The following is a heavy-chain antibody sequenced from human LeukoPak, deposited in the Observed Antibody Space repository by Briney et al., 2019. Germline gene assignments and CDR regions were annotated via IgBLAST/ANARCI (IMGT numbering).Heavy chain of an antibody. CDR1: GFTFSSYE. J-gene: IGHJ4*02. CDR3: ASQKGRIAVAVDY. V-gene: IGHV3-48*03. Sequence: PGGSLRLSCAASGFTFSSYEMNWVRQAPGKGLEWGSYISSSGSTTYYAASVKSRFTISRDNAKNSLYLQMNSLRVEDTAVYYCASQKGRIAVAVDYWGQGTLVTVSS. D-gene: IGHD6-19*01. CDR2: ISSSGSTT.